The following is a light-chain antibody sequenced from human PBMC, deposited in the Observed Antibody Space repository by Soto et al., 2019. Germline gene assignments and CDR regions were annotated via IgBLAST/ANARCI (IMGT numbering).Light chain of an antibody. CDR2: RAS. CDR1: RSISRY. Sequence: EIVMTQSPDTLSVSPGEGATLSCRASRSISRYLAWYQHQPGQAPRLLIFRASGRPGTVPDRFSGSGSGTDFTLTISRLEPEDFAVYFCQQYSDLPMTFGQGTRLEIK. CDR3: QQYSDLPMT. V-gene: IGKV3-20*01. J-gene: IGKJ5*01.